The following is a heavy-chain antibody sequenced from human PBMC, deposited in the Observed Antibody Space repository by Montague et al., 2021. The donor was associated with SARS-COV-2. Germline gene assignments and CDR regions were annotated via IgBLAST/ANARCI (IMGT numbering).Heavy chain of an antibody. J-gene: IGHJ6*03. CDR3: ARVVGDYDFWSGQYYYYYYMDV. Sequence: ETLSLTCTVSGGSFSSYHWSWIRQPPGKGLEWIGYIYYSGSTNYNPSLKSRVTISVDTSKNQFSLKLSSVTAADTAVYSCARVVGDYDFWSGQYYYYYYMDVWGKGTTVTVSS. CDR1: GGSFSSYH. V-gene: IGHV4-59*01. CDR2: IYYSGST. D-gene: IGHD3-3*01.